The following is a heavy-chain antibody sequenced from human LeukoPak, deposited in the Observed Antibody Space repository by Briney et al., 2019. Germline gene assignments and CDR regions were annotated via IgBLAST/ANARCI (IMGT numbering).Heavy chain of an antibody. D-gene: IGHD3-22*01. Sequence: SETLSLTCTVSGGSISIYYWSWIRQPPGKGLEWIGYIYYSGSTNYNPSLKSRVTISVDTSKNQFSLKLSSVTAADTAVYYCARGLRYYDNWFDPWGQGTLVTVSS. CDR3: ARGLRYYDNWFDP. V-gene: IGHV4-59*01. CDR2: IYYSGST. J-gene: IGHJ5*02. CDR1: GGSISIYY.